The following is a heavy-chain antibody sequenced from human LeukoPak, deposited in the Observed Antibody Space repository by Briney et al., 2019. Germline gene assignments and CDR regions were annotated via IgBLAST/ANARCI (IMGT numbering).Heavy chain of an antibody. CDR2: ISAYNGNT. Sequence: ASVKVSCKASGYTFTGNGITWVRQAPRQGLEWMGWISAYNGNTNYAQKLQGRVTMTTDTSTSTAYMELRSLRSDDTAVYYCARLWIAVASKLISFDYWGQGTLVTVSS. J-gene: IGHJ4*02. V-gene: IGHV1-18*01. CDR3: ARLWIAVASKLISFDY. D-gene: IGHD6-19*01. CDR1: GYTFTGNG.